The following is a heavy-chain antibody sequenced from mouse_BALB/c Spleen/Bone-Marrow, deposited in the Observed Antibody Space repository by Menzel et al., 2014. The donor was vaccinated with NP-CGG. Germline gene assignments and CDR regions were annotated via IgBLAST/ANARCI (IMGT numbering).Heavy chain of an antibody. Sequence: QVQLQQSGAELVRSGASVKMSCKASGYTFTSHIMHWVKQTPGQGLEWIGYIYPGNDGTNYNQKFKGKATLTADTSSSTAYMQISSLTSEDSAVYFCAREGYYGSSPFVYWGQGTLVTVSA. CDR1: GYTFTSHI. D-gene: IGHD1-1*01. CDR2: IYPGNDGT. V-gene: IGHV1-12*01. J-gene: IGHJ3*01. CDR3: AREGYYGSSPFVY.